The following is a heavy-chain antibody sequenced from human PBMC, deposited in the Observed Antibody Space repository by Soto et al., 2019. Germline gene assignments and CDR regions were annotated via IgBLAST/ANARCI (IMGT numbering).Heavy chain of an antibody. Sequence: ASVKVSCKASGYTFTSYYMHWVRQAPGQGLEWMGIINPSGGSTSYAQKFQGRVTMTRDTSTSTVYMELSGLRSEDTAVYYCARDSSRAPVVVVAATYYMDVWGKGTTVTVSS. CDR1: GYTFTSYY. CDR2: INPSGGST. V-gene: IGHV1-46*03. CDR3: ARDSSRAPVVVVAATYYMDV. D-gene: IGHD2-15*01. J-gene: IGHJ6*03.